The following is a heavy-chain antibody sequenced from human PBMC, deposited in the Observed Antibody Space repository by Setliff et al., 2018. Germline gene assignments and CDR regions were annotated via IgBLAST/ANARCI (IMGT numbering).Heavy chain of an antibody. Sequence: GESLKISCKGSGYSFTSYWIGWVRQMPGKGLEWMGIIYPGDSDTRYSPSFQGQVTISADKSISTAHLQWSSLKASDTAMYYCARPGYCSSTSCSGAFDIWGQGTMVTVSS. CDR2: IYPGDSDT. CDR3: ARPGYCSSTSCSGAFDI. V-gene: IGHV5-51*01. CDR1: GYSFTSYW. D-gene: IGHD2-2*01. J-gene: IGHJ3*02.